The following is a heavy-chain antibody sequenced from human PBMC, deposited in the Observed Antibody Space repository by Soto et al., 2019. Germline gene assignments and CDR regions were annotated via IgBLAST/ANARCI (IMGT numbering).Heavy chain of an antibody. CDR1: GFVFNMYG. CDR2: IWHDGSGT. J-gene: IGHJ2*01. Sequence: QVKLVESGGGVVQPGRSLRLSCAASGFVFNMYGMHWVRQAPGKGLEWVGVIWHDGSGTYYADALKGRFTIPRDNSKNTLFLQMDSLTVEDTAVYYCVRDPVALRNRVRVGYFNLWGRGTQVTVSS. D-gene: IGHD1-26*01. CDR3: VRDPVALRNRVRVGYFNL. V-gene: IGHV3-33*01.